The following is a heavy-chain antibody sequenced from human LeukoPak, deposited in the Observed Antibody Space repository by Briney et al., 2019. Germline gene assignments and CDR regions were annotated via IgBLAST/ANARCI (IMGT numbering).Heavy chain of an antibody. CDR3: AKARGFREPFDY. J-gene: IGHJ4*02. CDR2: LSSSGGNT. Sequence: PGGSLRLSCAASGFTFNNYGMSWVRQAPGKGLEFVSALSSSGGNTYYADSVKGRFTISRDNSKNTMYLQMNSLRAEDTALYYCAKARGFREPFDYWGQGTLVTVSS. V-gene: IGHV3-23*01. CDR1: GFTFNNYG. D-gene: IGHD5-24*01.